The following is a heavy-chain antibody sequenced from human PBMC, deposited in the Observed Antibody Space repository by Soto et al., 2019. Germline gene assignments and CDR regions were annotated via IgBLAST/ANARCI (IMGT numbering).Heavy chain of an antibody. J-gene: IGHJ6*02. CDR3: ARLHNPIARTSAYYYCYCGMHV. Sequence: QVQLQETGPGLVKPSQTLSLTCTVSGGSISSGDYYWSWIRQPPGKGLEWIGHIYYSGSTYYNPSLERRVTISVDTSKNQFSLKLSSVTAADTAVYYCARLHNPIARTSAYYYCYCGMHVWGQGTTVTVSS. V-gene: IGHV4-30-4*01. D-gene: IGHD2-2*01. CDR2: IYYSGST. CDR1: GGSISSGDYY.